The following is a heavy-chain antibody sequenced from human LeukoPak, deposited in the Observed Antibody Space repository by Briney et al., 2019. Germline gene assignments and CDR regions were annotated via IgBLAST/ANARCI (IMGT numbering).Heavy chain of an antibody. V-gene: IGHV4-39*07. CDR1: GGSISSSSYY. J-gene: IGHJ4*02. D-gene: IGHD3-16*01. CDR3: ARVGDPPYGY. Sequence: SETLSLTCTVSGGSISSSSYYWGWIRQPPGKGLEWIGSIYYSGSTYYNPSLKSRVTISVDTSKNQFSLKLSSVTAADTAVYYCARVGDPPYGYWGQGTLVTVSS. CDR2: IYYSGST.